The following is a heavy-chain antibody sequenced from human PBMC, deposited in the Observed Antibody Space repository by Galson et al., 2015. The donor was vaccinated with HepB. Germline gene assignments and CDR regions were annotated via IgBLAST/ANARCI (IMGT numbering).Heavy chain of an antibody. CDR3: TRTTVTFDAFDI. V-gene: IGHV3-73*01. CDR1: GSILSSYS. J-gene: IGHJ3*02. Sequence: SLRLSCAASGSILSSYSMNWVRQAPGKGLEWVGRIRSKPKSYATTYAGSVKGRFTISRDDSKNTAYLQMNSLKTEDTAVYYCTRTTVTFDAFDIWGQGTMVTVSS. CDR2: IRSKPKSYAT. D-gene: IGHD4-17*01.